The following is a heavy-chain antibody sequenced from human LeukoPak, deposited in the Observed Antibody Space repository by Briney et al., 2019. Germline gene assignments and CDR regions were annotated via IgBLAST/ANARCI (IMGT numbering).Heavy chain of an antibody. J-gene: IGHJ4*02. V-gene: IGHV1-8*01. CDR1: GYTFTSYD. CDR3: ARGREVLRYFDWLLYPNY. CDR2: MNPNSGNT. D-gene: IGHD3-9*01. Sequence: ASVKVSCKASGYTFTSYDINRVRQATGQGLEWMGWMNPNSGNTGYAQKFQGRVTMTRNTSISTAYMELSSLRSEDTAVYYCARGREVLRYFDWLLYPNYWGQGTLVTVSS.